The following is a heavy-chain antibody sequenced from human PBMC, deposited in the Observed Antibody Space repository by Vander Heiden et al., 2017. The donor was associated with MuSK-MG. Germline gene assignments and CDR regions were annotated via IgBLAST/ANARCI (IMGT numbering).Heavy chain of an antibody. CDR3: ARGRGYYDFWSGYYGTVGWFDP. V-gene: IGHV3-33*01. CDR1: SSYG. D-gene: IGHD3-3*01. J-gene: IGHJ5*02. Sequence: SSYGMHWVRQAPGKGLEWVAVIWYDGSNKYYADSVKGRFTISRDNSKNTLYLQMNSLRAEDTAVYYCARGRGYYDFWSGYYGTVGWFDPWGQVTLVTVSS. CDR2: IWYDGSNK.